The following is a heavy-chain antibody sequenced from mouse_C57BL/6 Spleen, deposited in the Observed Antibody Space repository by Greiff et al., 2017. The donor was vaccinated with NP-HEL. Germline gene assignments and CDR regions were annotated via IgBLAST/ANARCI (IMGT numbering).Heavy chain of an antibody. J-gene: IGHJ4*01. D-gene: IGHD4-1*02. CDR3: ARATGTFYAMDY. CDR1: GYAFSSYW. Sequence: VQLQQSGAELVKPGASVKISCKASGYAFSSYWMNWVKQRPGKGLEWIGQIYPGDGDTNYNGKFKGKATLTADKSSSTAYMHLSSLPSEDSAVYFCARATGTFYAMDYWGQGTSVTVSS. CDR2: IYPGDGDT. V-gene: IGHV1-80*01.